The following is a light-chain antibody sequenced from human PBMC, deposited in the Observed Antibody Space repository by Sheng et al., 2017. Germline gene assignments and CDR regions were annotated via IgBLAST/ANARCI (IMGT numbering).Light chain of an antibody. V-gene: IGKV1-33*01. Sequence: DIQMTQSPSSLSASVGDRVTITCQASQDISNYLNWYQQKPGKAPKLLIYDASNLETWVPSRFSGSGSGTEFTLTISSLQPEDFATYYCQQLNSFPITFGQGTRLEIK. CDR3: QQLNSFPIT. CDR2: DAS. J-gene: IGKJ5*01. CDR1: QDISNY.